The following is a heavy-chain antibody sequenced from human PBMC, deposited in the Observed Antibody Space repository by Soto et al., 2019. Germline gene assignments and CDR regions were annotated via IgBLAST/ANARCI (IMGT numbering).Heavy chain of an antibody. Sequence: QLQLQESGPGLVKASETLSLTCTVSGGSISSGSYYWSWIRQPPGTALEWIGTISYSGSTFYNPSLNSRGTTSADKPKNQFSLKLSSVTAADTAVYYCARRYSYGSGKYAVDLWGQGTTVTVSS. CDR3: ARRYSYGSGKYAVDL. CDR2: ISYSGST. J-gene: IGHJ6*02. V-gene: IGHV4-39*01. D-gene: IGHD3-10*01. CDR1: GGSISSGSYY.